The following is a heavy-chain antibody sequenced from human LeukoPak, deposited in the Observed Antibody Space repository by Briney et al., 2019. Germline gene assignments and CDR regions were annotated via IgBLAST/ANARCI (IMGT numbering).Heavy chain of an antibody. CDR2: FDPEDGET. CDR1: GYTLTELA. D-gene: IGHD6-13*01. V-gene: IGHV1-24*01. J-gene: IGHJ5*02. CDR3: ATGLPAAAAAQT. Sequence: ASVKVPCKVSGYTLTELAVHWVRQAPGKGLEWMANFDPEDGETLYTQKFQGRVTLTEDTSTDAAYFELSSLRSDDTAVYYCATGLPAAAAAQTWGQGTLVTVSS.